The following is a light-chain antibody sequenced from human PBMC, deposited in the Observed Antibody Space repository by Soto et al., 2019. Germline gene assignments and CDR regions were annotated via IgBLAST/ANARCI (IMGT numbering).Light chain of an antibody. CDR2: DAC. J-gene: IGKJ5*01. V-gene: IGKV1-5*01. CDR1: QSISSC. Sequence: DIQMTQSPSTLSASVGDRVTTTCRASQSISSCLALYQQKPGKAPKLLIYDACSLESGVPSTFSVSGSGTDFTLTITSLQPEHFAVYYCQQARRDTKTFGQGTGVEMK. CDR3: QQARRDTKT.